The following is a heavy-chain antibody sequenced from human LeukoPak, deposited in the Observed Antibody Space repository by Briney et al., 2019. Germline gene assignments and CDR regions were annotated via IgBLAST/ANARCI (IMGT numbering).Heavy chain of an antibody. CDR2: ISDDSYRT. D-gene: IGHD2-8*01. V-gene: IGHV3-11*01. Sequence: GGSLRLSCITSGFNFGGYYMGWIRQAPGKGLEWVSYISDDSYRTPYGDSVKGRFTISRDNAKNSLYLQMDNLRVEDTAVYYCARARGVGIGAHFDYWGQGTLATVSS. CDR3: ARARGVGIGAHFDY. CDR1: GFNFGGYY. J-gene: IGHJ4*02.